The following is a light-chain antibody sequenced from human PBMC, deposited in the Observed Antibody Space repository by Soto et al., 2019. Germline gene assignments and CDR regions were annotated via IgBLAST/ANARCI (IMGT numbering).Light chain of an antibody. Sequence: EIVLTQSPATLSLSPGARATLSCRASRSVNSSLAWYQQKPGQAPRLLFPAASTRPPGIPARFSGSGSGTDFTLTISSLEPEDFAIYYCQQRSNWPPYLTFGGGTKVEVK. CDR3: QQRSNWPPYLT. CDR2: AAS. V-gene: IGKV3-11*01. CDR1: RSVNSS. J-gene: IGKJ4*01.